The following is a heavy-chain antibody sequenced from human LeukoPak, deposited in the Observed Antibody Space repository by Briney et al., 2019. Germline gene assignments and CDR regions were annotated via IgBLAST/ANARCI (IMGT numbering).Heavy chain of an antibody. D-gene: IGHD2-15*01. J-gene: IGHJ4*02. CDR2: IWYNGGNK. CDR3: GKDIGSGRVDY. V-gene: IGHV3-33*06. Sequence: PGGSLRLSCAASGFSFSTYGMYWVGKAPGKGLEWGAVIWYNGGNKYYEDSVKGRFTISRDNSKNTLYLQMNSLRAEDTAIYYCGKDIGSGRVDYWGQGTLVTVSS. CDR1: GFSFSTYG.